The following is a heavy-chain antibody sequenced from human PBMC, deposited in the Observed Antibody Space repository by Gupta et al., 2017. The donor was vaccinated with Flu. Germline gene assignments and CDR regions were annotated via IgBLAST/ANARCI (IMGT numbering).Heavy chain of an antibody. CDR3: ARHKSSIAARPLDY. J-gene: IGHJ4*02. V-gene: IGHV5-51*01. CDR2: IYPGDSDT. Sequence: QMPGKGLEWMGIIYPGDSDTRYSPSFQGQVTISADKSINTAYLQWSSLKASDTAMYYWARHKSSIAARPLDYWGQGTLVTVSS. D-gene: IGHD6-6*01.